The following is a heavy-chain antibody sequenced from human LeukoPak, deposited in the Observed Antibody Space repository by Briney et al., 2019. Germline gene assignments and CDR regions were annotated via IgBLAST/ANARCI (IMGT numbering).Heavy chain of an antibody. CDR1: GYSISSGYY. Sequence: PSETLSLTCTVSGYSISSGYYWSWIRQPAGQGLEWIGRIYTSGSTNYNPSLKSRVTMSVDTSKNQFSLKLSSVTAADTAVYYCARGDTAMADFDYWGQGTLVTVSS. J-gene: IGHJ4*02. D-gene: IGHD5-18*01. CDR2: IYTSGST. V-gene: IGHV4-4*07. CDR3: ARGDTAMADFDY.